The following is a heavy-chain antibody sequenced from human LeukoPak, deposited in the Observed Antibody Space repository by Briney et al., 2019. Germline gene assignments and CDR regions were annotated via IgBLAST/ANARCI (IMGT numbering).Heavy chain of an antibody. J-gene: IGHJ4*02. CDR2: IIPIFGTA. Sequence: ASVKVSCKASGGTFSSYAISWVRQAPGQGLEWMGGIIPIFGTANYAQKFQGRVTITADESTSTAYMELSSLRAEDTAVYYCAKILRLRLGELSPMPVAVDYWGQGTLVTVSS. D-gene: IGHD3-16*02. V-gene: IGHV1-69*13. CDR3: AKILRLRLGELSPMPVAVDY. CDR1: GGTFSSYA.